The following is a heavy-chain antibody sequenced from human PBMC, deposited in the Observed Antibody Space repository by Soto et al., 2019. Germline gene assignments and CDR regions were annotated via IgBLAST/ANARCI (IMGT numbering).Heavy chain of an antibody. CDR1: GFTFDDYA. CDR3: AKESIMVRGAIGAFDI. CDR2: ISWNSGSI. Sequence: GGSLRLSCAASGFTFDDYAMHWVRQAPGKGLEWVSGISWNSGSIGYADSVKGRFTISRDNAKNSLYLQMNSLRAEDTALYYCAKESIMVRGAIGAFDIWGQGTMVTVSS. D-gene: IGHD3-10*01. J-gene: IGHJ3*02. V-gene: IGHV3-9*01.